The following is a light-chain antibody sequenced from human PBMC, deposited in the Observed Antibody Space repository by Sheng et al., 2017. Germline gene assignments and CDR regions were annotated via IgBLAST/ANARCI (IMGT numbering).Light chain of an antibody. CDR3: QQRNNWPIFT. V-gene: IGKV3-11*01. J-gene: IGKJ3*01. CDR1: QSVSTY. Sequence: EIVLTQSPATLSLSPGERATLSCRASQSVSTYLGWYQQKPGQAPRLLIYGASVRATGIPDRVSGSGSGTDFTLTISSLEPEDFAVYYCQQRNNWPIFTFGPGTKLDIK. CDR2: GAS.